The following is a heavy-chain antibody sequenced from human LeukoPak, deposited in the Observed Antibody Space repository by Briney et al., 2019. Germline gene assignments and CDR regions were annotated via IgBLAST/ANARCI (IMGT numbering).Heavy chain of an antibody. CDR1: GGSISSYY. CDR2: IYYSGTT. Sequence: SETLSLTCTVSGGSISSYYWSWIRQPPGKGLEWIGYIYYSGTTNYNPSLKSRVTISVDTSKNQFSLKVSSVTDADTAVYYCARHRAGTYYYGMDVWGQGTTVTVSS. CDR3: ARHRAGTYYYGMDV. V-gene: IGHV4-59*08. D-gene: IGHD1-1*01. J-gene: IGHJ6*02.